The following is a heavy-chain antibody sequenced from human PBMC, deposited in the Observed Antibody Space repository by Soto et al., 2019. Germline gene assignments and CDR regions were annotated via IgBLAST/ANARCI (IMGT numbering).Heavy chain of an antibody. CDR2: IYYSGST. D-gene: IGHD3-10*01. CDR1: GGSISSGDYY. J-gene: IGHJ6*02. V-gene: IGHV4-30-4*01. Sequence: PSETLSLTCTVSGGSISSGDYYWSWIRQPPGKGLEWIGYIYYSGSTYYNPSLKSRVTMSVDTSKNQFSLKLSSVTAAATAVYYCAREVWEDMVRGVTSNYYYYGMDVWGQGTTVTVSS. CDR3: AREVWEDMVRGVTSNYYYYGMDV.